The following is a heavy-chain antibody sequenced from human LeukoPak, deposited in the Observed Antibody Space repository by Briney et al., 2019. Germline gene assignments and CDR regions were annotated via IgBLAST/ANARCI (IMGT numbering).Heavy chain of an antibody. V-gene: IGHV1-2*02. D-gene: IGHD3-10*01. CDR2: IIPNRGRT. J-gene: IGHJ6*02. CDR1: GYTFTSYY. CDR3: AREGGAPYYYGSGSFHYYYYGMDV. Sequence: ASVKLSCKASGYTFTSYYMHWVRQAPGQGLEWMGWIIPNRGRTNYAKKFQGRLTMTRDTSISTAYMELSRLRSDDTAVYYCAREGGAPYYYGSGSFHYYYYGMDVWGQGTTVTVSS.